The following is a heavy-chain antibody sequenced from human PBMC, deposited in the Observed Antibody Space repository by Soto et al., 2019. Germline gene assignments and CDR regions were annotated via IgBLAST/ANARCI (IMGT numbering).Heavy chain of an antibody. V-gene: IGHV4-59*08. CDR2: IYYSGST. D-gene: IGHD3-16*01. CDR1: GGSISSYY. J-gene: IGHJ5*02. CDR3: ARQAFGRFDP. Sequence: SETLSLTCTASGGSISSYYWSWIRQPPGKGLEWIGYIYYSGSTNYNPSLKSRVTISVDTSKNQFSLKLSSVTAADTAVYYCARQAFGRFDPWGQGTLVTVSS.